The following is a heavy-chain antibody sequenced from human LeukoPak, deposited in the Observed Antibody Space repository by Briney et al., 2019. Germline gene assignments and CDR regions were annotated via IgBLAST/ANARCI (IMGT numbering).Heavy chain of an antibody. CDR2: INSDGSST. CDR3: ARVGNYYGSGRYYYYYMDV. CDR1: GFTFSSYW. V-gene: IGHV3-74*01. Sequence: GGSLRLSCAASGFTFSSYWMSWVRQAPGKGLVWVSRINSDGSSTSYADSVKGRFTISRDNAKNTLYLQMNSLRAEDTAVYYCARVGNYYGSGRYYYYYMDVWGKGTTVTVSS. J-gene: IGHJ6*03. D-gene: IGHD3-10*01.